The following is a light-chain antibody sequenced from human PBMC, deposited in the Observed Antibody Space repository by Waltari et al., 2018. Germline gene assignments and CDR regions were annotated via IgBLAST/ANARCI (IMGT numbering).Light chain of an antibody. J-gene: IGLJ3*02. CDR2: EGS. V-gene: IGLV2-23*01. CDR3: CSYAGSSWV. CDR1: SSDVGSYNL. Sequence: QSALTQPASMSGSPGQSITISCTGTSSDVGSYNLVSWYQQHPGKAPKLMIYEGSKRASGVSNRFSGSKSGNTASLTISGLQAEDEADYYCCSYAGSSWVFGGGTKLTVL.